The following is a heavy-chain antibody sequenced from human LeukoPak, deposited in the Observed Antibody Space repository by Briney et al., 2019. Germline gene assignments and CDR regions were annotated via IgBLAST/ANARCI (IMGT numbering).Heavy chain of an antibody. CDR2: ISGSGGST. V-gene: IGHV3-23*01. J-gene: IGHJ3*02. CDR3: AKRRMVRGVVPDAFDI. CDR1: GFTFSSYA. D-gene: IGHD3-10*01. Sequence: GGSLRLSCAASGFTFSSYAMCWVRQAPGKGLEWVSAISGSGGSTYYADSVKGRFTISRDNSKNTLYLQMNSLRAEDTAVYYCAKRRMVRGVVPDAFDIWGQGTMVTVSS.